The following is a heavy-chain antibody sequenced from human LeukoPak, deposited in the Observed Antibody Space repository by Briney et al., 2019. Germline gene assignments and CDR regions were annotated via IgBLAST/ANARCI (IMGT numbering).Heavy chain of an antibody. Sequence: GGSLRLSCAASGFTLSSFSLNWFRQAPGKGLEWVAVISYDGNNKYYPDSVKARFTISIDNSKNTLDLQMNSLRTEDTAVYYCVRSGFDYWGQGILVTVSS. CDR1: GFTLSSFS. J-gene: IGHJ4*02. CDR2: ISYDGNNK. CDR3: VRSGFDY. V-gene: IGHV3-30*16. D-gene: IGHD1-26*01.